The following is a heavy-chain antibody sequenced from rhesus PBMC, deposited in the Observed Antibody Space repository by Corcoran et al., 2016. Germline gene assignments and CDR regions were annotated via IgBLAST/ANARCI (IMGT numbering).Heavy chain of an antibody. J-gene: IGHJ4*01. Sequence: EVQLVETGGGLVQPGGSLKLSCAASGFTLSSFGMSWVRQAPGKGLEWVSYISYTGKSQYYADSVNARCTISRYNAKNSLSLQMSSLRAEDTAVYYCTRITAAAGRKYYFDYWGQGVLVTVSS. V-gene: IGHV3-136*01. CDR2: ISYTGKSQ. D-gene: IGHD6-25*01. CDR3: TRITAAAGRKYYFDY. CDR1: GFTLSSFG.